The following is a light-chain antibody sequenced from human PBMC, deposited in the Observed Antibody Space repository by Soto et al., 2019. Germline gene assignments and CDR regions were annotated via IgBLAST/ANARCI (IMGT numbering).Light chain of an antibody. CDR3: QQYDTYRT. V-gene: IGKV1-5*03. J-gene: IGKJ1*01. Sequence: DILMTQSPSTLSASVGDRVTITCRASQSISDWLAWYQQKPGKAPKLLIYKATTLEGGVPSRFSGSGSGTEFTLTIRRLQPDDFANYYCQQYDTYRTFGQGTKVEIK. CDR1: QSISDW. CDR2: KAT.